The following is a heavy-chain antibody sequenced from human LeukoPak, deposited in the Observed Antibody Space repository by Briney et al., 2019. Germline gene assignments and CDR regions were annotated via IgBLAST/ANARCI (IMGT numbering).Heavy chain of an antibody. D-gene: IGHD4-17*01. CDR1: GATFRSGS. Sequence: ASVKVSCKAPGATFRSGSINWVRQAPGQGLEWMGRIVPMPDITTYSQTFQGRVTITADKSTSTAYMELSSLTSEDTVVYYCARASDLVTTWDYFDSWGQGSLVIFSS. J-gene: IGHJ4*02. V-gene: IGHV1-69*02. CDR2: IVPMPDIT. CDR3: ARASDLVTTWDYFDS.